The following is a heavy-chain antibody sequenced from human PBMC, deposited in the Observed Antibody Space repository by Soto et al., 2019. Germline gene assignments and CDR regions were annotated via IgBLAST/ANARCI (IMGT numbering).Heavy chain of an antibody. CDR2: IYYSGSA. CDR1: GGSMSSNSYF. V-gene: IGHV4-39*01. Sequence: PSETLSLTCTVSGGSMSSNSYFWGWIRQPPGKGLEWIGSIYYSGSAYVNPSLKSRVNISVDTSKNQFSLNLNSVNATDTAVYYCARGFGIAVAAGSFDSWGQGTLVTVSS. CDR3: ARGFGIAVAAGSFDS. J-gene: IGHJ4*02. D-gene: IGHD6-19*01.